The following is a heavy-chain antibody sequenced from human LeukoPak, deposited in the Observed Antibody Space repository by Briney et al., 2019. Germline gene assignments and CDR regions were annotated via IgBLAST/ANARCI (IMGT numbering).Heavy chain of an antibody. CDR2: ISGSGGST. D-gene: IGHD1-26*01. V-gene: IGHV3-23*01. CDR3: ARDNGSWDYYYGMDV. J-gene: IGHJ6*02. CDR1: GFTFSSYA. Sequence: GGSLRLSCAASGFTFSSYAMSWVRQAPGKGLEWVSAISGSGGSTYYADSVKGRFTISRDNAKNSLYLQMNSLRAEDTAVYYCARDNGSWDYYYGMDVWGQGTTVTVSS.